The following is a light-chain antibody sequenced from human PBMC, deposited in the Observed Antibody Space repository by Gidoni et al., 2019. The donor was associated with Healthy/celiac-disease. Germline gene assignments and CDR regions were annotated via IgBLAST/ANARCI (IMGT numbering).Light chain of an antibody. CDR1: SRDVCGYNY. V-gene: IGLV2-11*01. CDR3: CSYAGSYTYV. CDR2: DVS. J-gene: IGLJ1*01. Sequence: QSALTQPRSVSGAPGQSVTISCTGTSRDVCGYNYVSWYQQHPGKAPKLMIYDVSKRPSGVPDRFSGSKSGNTASLTISGLQAEDEADYYCCSYAGSYTYVFGTGPKVTVL.